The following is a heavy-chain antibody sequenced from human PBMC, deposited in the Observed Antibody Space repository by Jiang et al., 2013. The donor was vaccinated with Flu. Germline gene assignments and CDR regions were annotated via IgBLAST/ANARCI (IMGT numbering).Heavy chain of an antibody. J-gene: IGHJ3*02. CDR2: ISHTGDT. CDR3: ARRNDFDI. Sequence: PGLVKPSETLSLTCTVSGDSISGHHWNWIRQAPGEGLEWIGYISHTGDTSSNPSLTSRITIFRDTSKNQISLKLRSVTAADTAVYYCARRNDFDIWGQGTMVTVSS. CDR1: GDSISGHH. V-gene: IGHV4-59*08.